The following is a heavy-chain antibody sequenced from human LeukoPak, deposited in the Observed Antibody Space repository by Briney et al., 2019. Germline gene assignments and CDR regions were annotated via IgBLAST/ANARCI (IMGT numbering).Heavy chain of an antibody. J-gene: IGHJ3*02. Sequence: SVKVSCKASGGTFSSYAISWVRQAPGQGLEWMGGIIPIFGTANYAQKFQGRVTITADESTSTAYMELSSLRSEDTAVYYCARTYCGGDCPPGAFDIWGQGTMVTVSS. CDR1: GGTFSSYA. CDR2: IIPIFGTA. V-gene: IGHV1-69*13. D-gene: IGHD2-21*01. CDR3: ARTYCGGDCPPGAFDI.